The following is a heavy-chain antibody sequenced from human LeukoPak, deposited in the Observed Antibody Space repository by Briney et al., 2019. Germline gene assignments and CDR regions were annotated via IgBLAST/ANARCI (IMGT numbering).Heavy chain of an antibody. Sequence: GGSLRLSCEASGFTFSSYSMNWVRQAPGKGLEWVSYISSSSTIYYADSGKGRFTISRDNAKNSLHLQMKSLRAEDTAVYYCAGYCSSTSCYTAGSSRGFDIWGQGTMVTVSS. J-gene: IGHJ3*02. CDR3: AGYCSSTSCYTAGSSRGFDI. CDR1: GFTFSSYS. V-gene: IGHV3-48*04. D-gene: IGHD2-2*02. CDR2: ISSSSTI.